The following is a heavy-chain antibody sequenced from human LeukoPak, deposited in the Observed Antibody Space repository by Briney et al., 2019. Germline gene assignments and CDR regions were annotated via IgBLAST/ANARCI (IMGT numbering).Heavy chain of an antibody. CDR1: GFTFSSYW. CDR3: ARGAQYCNGGSCFEYYFNY. D-gene: IGHD2-15*01. J-gene: IGHJ4*02. Sequence: PGGSLRLSCAASGFTFSSYWMSWVRQAPGKGLEWVGNIKQDGSEKYYADSVKGRFTISRDNAKNSLYLQMNSLRAEDTAVYYSARGAQYCNGGSCFEYYFNYWGQGTLVTVSS. V-gene: IGHV3-7*01. CDR2: IKQDGSEK.